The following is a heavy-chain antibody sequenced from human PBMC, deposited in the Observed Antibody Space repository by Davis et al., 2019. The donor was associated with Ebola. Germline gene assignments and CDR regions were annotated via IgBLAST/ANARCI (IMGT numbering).Heavy chain of an antibody. Sequence: GESLKISCAASGFTFSSYGMHWVRQAPGKGLEWVAVISYDGSNKYYADSVKGRFTISRDNSKNTLYLQMNSLRAEDTAVYYCAKERNYRSFDYWGQGTLVTVSS. CDR3: AKERNYRSFDY. CDR2: ISYDGSNK. D-gene: IGHD1-7*01. V-gene: IGHV3-30*18. CDR1: GFTFSSYG. J-gene: IGHJ4*02.